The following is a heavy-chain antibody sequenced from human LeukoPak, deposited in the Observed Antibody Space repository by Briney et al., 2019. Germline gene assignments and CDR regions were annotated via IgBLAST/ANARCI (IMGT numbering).Heavy chain of an antibody. J-gene: IGHJ5*02. Sequence: GGSLRLSCAASGLTVSSSYMSWVRQTPGKGLEWVSVIDTGGNIHYADSVKGRFTISRGNSKNTLYLQMNSLRVEDTAIYYCARDHCPDGVCAWGQGTLITVSS. V-gene: IGHV3-53*01. CDR3: ARDHCPDGVCA. CDR1: GLTVSSSY. CDR2: IDTGGNI. D-gene: IGHD2-8*01.